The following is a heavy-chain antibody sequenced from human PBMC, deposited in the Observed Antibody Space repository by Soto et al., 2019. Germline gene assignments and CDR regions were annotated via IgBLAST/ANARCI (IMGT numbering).Heavy chain of an antibody. CDR2: IYYSGST. D-gene: IGHD2-2*02. J-gene: IGHJ4*02. V-gene: IGHV4-39*01. CDR1: GGSISSRSFY. Sequence: QLQLQESGPGLVKPSETLSLTCTVSGGSISSRSFYWGWIRQPPGMGLEWIGSIYYSGSTDYDPSLKSRLSISVDTSKNQFSLRLSSVTAADTAVYYCASRSSYCRHTTYYKDYFDYWGQGILVTVSS. CDR3: ASRSSYCRHTTYYKDYFDY.